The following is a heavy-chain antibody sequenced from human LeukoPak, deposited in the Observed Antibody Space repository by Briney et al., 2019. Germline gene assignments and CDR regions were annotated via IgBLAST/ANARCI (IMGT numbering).Heavy chain of an antibody. J-gene: IGHJ6*02. D-gene: IGHD6-13*01. CDR1: GFIFSSYA. CDR2: ISSNGGST. Sequence: GGSLRLSCAASGFIFSSYAMHWVRQAPGKGLEYVSAISSNGGSTYYANSVKGRFTISRDNSKNTLYLQMGSLRAEDMAVYYCASSIAAADPLDYYYGMDVWGQGTTVTVSS. V-gene: IGHV3-64*01. CDR3: ASSIAAADPLDYYYGMDV.